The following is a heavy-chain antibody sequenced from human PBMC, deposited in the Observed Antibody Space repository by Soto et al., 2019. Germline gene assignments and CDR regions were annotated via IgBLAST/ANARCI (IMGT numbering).Heavy chain of an antibody. D-gene: IGHD5-12*01. CDR1: GGTFSSYA. CDR3: AAERTEMATTPFDY. J-gene: IGHJ4*02. V-gene: IGHV1-69*13. Sequence: SVKVSCKASGGTFSSYAINWVRQAPGQGLEWMGGIIPIFGTANYAQKFQGRVTITADESTSTAYMELSSLRSEDTAVYYCAAERTEMATTPFDYWGQGTLVTVS. CDR2: IIPIFGTA.